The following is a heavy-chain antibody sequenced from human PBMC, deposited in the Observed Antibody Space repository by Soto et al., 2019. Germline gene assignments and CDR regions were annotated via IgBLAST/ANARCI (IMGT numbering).Heavy chain of an antibody. D-gene: IGHD2-2*02. CDR2: IYYSGST. J-gene: IGHJ5*02. Sequence: SETLSLTCTVSGGSISSYYWSWIRQPPGKGLEWIGFIYYSGSTNYNPSLKSRVTISVDTSKNQFSLKLSSVTAADTAVYYCAGDCSSTSCYTSWFDPWGQGTLVTVSS. CDR3: AGDCSSTSCYTSWFDP. CDR1: GGSISSYY. V-gene: IGHV4-59*01.